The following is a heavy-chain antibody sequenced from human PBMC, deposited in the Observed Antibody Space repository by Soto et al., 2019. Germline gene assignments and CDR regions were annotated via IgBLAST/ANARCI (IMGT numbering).Heavy chain of an antibody. V-gene: IGHV4-4*07. CDR1: GGYITDYS. CDR3: ARDQGVVVTADNWFDP. Sequence: SETLSLTCTVSGGYITDYSWVWIRQPAGKGLEWIGRIFSSGSTNYNPSLKGRITMSLDTSKNQFSLKLNSATATDTAVYFCARDQGVVVTADNWFDPWGQGILVTVSS. CDR2: IFSSGST. J-gene: IGHJ5*02. D-gene: IGHD2-21*02.